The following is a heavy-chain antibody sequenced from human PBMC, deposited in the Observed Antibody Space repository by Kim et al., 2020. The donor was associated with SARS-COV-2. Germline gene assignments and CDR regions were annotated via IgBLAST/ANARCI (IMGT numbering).Heavy chain of an antibody. Sequence: GGSLRLSCAASGFTFSSYAMSWVRQAPGKGLEWVSAISGSGGSTYYADSVKGRFTISRDNSKNTLYLQMNSLRAEDTAVYYCEKSKEVRGGTRDWGQGTLVTVSS. CDR2: ISGSGGST. CDR1: GFTFSSYA. V-gene: IGHV3-23*01. CDR3: EKSKEVRGGTRD. J-gene: IGHJ4*02. D-gene: IGHD3-10*01.